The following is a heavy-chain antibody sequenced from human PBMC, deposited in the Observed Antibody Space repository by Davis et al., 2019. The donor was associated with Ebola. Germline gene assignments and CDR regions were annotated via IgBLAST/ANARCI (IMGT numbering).Heavy chain of an antibody. CDR2: IYYSGST. D-gene: IGHD5-18*01. Sequence: SETLSLTCTVSGASISTSSFYWAWIRQPPGKGLEWIGYIYYSGSTNYNPSLKSRVTISVDTSKNQFSLKLSSVTAADTAVYYCARSPTGGYSYGFNYWGQGTLVTVSS. V-gene: IGHV4-61*05. J-gene: IGHJ4*02. CDR3: ARSPTGGYSYGFNY. CDR1: GASISTSSFY.